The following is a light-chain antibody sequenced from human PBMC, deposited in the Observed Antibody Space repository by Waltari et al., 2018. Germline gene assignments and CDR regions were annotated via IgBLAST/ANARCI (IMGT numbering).Light chain of an antibody. J-gene: IGKJ1*01. V-gene: IGKV3-20*01. CDR2: DAA. CDR3: QKYGTLPAT. CDR1: QSISRY. Sequence: EIMLTQSPGILSLSPGERATLSCRASQSISRYLAWYQQKPGQAPRRLIYDAASRATGSPDRFSGSGSGTDFSLTISRLEPEDSAVYYCQKYGTLPATFGQGTKVEIK.